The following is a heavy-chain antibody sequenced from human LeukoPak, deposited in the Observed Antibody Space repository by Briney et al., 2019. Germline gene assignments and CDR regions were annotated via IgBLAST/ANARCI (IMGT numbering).Heavy chain of an antibody. CDR2: ISYDGSNK. J-gene: IGHJ4*02. CDR3: AKADGSSGDY. CDR1: GFTFSSYA. D-gene: IGHD3-3*01. V-gene: IGHV3-30-3*01. Sequence: PGRSLRLSCAASGFTFSSYAMHWVRQAPGKGLEWVAVISYDGSNKYYADSVKGRFTISRDNSKNTLYLQMNSLRPDDTAVYYCAKADGSSGDYWGQGTLVTVSS.